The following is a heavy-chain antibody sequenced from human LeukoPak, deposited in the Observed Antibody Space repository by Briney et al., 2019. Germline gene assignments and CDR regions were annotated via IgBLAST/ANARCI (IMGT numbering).Heavy chain of an antibody. CDR1: GGSISSYY. V-gene: IGHV4-59*01. CDR2: TYYSGST. D-gene: IGHD6-19*01. Sequence: PSETLSLTCTVSGGSISSYYWSWIRQPPGKGLEWIGYTYYSGSTNYNPSLKSRVTISVDTSKNQFSLKLSSVTAADTAVYYCARGISSGWAYYFDYWGQGTLVTVSS. CDR3: ARGISSGWAYYFDY. J-gene: IGHJ4*02.